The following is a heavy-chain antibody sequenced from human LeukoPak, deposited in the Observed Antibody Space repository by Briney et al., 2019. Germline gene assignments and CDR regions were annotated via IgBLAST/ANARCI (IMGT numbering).Heavy chain of an antibody. Sequence: GGSLRLSCAASGFTFSSYGMHWVRQAPGKGLEWVAVISYDGSNKYYGDSVKGRFTISRDNSKNTLYLQMNSLRAEDTAVYYCAKDLRTMIVVVGMDVWGQGTTVTVSS. CDR2: ISYDGSNK. CDR1: GFTFSSYG. V-gene: IGHV3-30*18. J-gene: IGHJ6*02. CDR3: AKDLRTMIVVVGMDV. D-gene: IGHD3-22*01.